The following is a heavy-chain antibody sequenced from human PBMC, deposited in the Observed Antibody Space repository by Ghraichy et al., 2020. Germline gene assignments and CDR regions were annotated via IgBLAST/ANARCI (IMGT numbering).Heavy chain of an antibody. Sequence: SETLSLTCAVYGGSFSGYYWSWIRQPPGKGLEWIGEINHSGSTNYNPSLKSRVTISVDTSKNQFSLKLSSVTAADTAVYYCARGAPAHRYNWNHGSNYYYMDVWGKGTTVTVSS. CDR3: ARGAPAHRYNWNHGSNYYYMDV. CDR1: GGSFSGYY. J-gene: IGHJ6*03. V-gene: IGHV4-34*01. CDR2: INHSGST. D-gene: IGHD1-14*01.